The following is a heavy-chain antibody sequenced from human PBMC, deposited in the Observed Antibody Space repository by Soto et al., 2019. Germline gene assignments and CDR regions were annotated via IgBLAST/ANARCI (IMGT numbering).Heavy chain of an antibody. CDR1: RYVFYDFV. J-gene: IGHJ4*02. D-gene: IGHD6-13*01. V-gene: IGHV3-74*03. Sequence: GEPRRRFWQASRYVFYDFVVHWARHAAGKGVVWVGRIDTSGHSTKYAESVKGRFTIARDNAKNTVSLQMNRLRVEDTGVYYCAKDSWYFDLWSQRSQVTVPS. CDR2: IDTSGHST. CDR3: AKDSWYFDL.